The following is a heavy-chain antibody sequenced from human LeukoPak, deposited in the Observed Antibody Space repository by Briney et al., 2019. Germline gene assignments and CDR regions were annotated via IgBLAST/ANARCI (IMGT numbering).Heavy chain of an antibody. CDR3: ARTPLERRILAWFDP. Sequence: ASVKVSCKASGYTFTRYAMNWVRQVPGQGLEWMGWINTNTGNPTYAQGFTGRFVFSLDTSVSTAYLQISSLKAEDTAVYYCARTPLERRILAWFDPWGQGTLVTVSS. CDR2: INTNTGNP. CDR1: GYTFTRYA. V-gene: IGHV7-4-1*02. J-gene: IGHJ5*02. D-gene: IGHD1-1*01.